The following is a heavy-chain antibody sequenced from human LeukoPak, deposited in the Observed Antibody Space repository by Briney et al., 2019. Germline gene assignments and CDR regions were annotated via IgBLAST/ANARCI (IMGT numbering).Heavy chain of an antibody. V-gene: IGHV3-30-3*01. CDR2: ISYDGSNK. D-gene: IGHD3-3*01. J-gene: IGHJ6*02. CDR1: GFTFSSYA. CDR3: AKDEAATYDFWSGYPYYYYYGMDV. Sequence: GGSLRLSCAASGFTFSSYAMHWVRQAPGKGLEWVAVISYDGSNKYYADSVKGRFTISRDNSKNTLYLQMNSLRAEDTAVYYCAKDEAATYDFWSGYPYYYYYGMDVWGQGTTVTVSS.